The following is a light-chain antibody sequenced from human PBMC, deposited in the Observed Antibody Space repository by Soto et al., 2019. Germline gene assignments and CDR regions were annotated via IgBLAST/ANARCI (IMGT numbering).Light chain of an antibody. CDR2: DAS. J-gene: IGKJ1*01. CDR3: QQYHNYPRT. CDR1: ESIRTW. Sequence: DLQMTQSPTTLSASIGDRVTITCRASESIRTWLAWYQHKPGKAPKFLIYDASSLESGVPSRFSGSGSGTEFTLTISNLQPDDFATYFCQQYHNYPRTFGQGTKV. V-gene: IGKV1-5*01.